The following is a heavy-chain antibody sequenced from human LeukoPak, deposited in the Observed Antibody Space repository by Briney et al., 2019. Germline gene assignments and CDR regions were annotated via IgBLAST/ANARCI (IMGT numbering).Heavy chain of an antibody. V-gene: IGHV4-4*07. Sequence: SETLSLTCTVSGGSISSYYWSWIRQPAGKGLEWIGRIYTSGSTNYNPSLKSRVTMSVDTSKNQFSLKLSSVTAADTAVYYCARAHLRTGTTYYYYYMDVWGKGTTVTVSS. J-gene: IGHJ6*03. CDR1: GGSISSYY. CDR3: ARAHLRTGTTYYYYYMDV. D-gene: IGHD1-1*01. CDR2: IYTSGST.